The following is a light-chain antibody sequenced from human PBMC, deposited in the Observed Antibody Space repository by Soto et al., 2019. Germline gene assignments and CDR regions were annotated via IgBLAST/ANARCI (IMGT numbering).Light chain of an antibody. CDR3: QQYNSYSWT. CDR1: QSISSW. J-gene: IGKJ1*01. Sequence: DIQMTQSPSTLSASVGDRVIITCRSSQSISSWLAWYHQKPGKAPKVLIYDASTLQSGVPSRFSGSGFGTEFTLTITSLQPDDFATYYCQQYNSYSWTFGQGTKVDIK. V-gene: IGKV1-5*01. CDR2: DAS.